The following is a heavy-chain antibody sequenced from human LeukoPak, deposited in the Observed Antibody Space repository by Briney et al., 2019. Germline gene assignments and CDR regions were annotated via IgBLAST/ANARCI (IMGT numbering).Heavy chain of an antibody. Sequence: GGSLRLSCAASGFTFSSYEMNWVRQARGKGLEWVSYISSSGNTIYYADSVKGRFTISRDNAKNSLYLQMNSLRAEDTAVYYCARVRGGCSDGNCYFDYWGQGILVTVSS. CDR2: ISSSGNTI. D-gene: IGHD2-15*01. CDR1: GFTFSSYE. V-gene: IGHV3-48*03. CDR3: ARVRGGCSDGNCYFDY. J-gene: IGHJ4*02.